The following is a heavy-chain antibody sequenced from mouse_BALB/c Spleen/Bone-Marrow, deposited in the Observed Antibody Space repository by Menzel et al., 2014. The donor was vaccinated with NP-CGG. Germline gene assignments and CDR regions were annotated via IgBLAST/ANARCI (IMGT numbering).Heavy chain of an antibody. J-gene: IGHJ2*01. CDR1: GISITTGNYR. CDR3: ARYYGNYFDY. CDR2: IYYSGTI. V-gene: IGHV3-5*02. Sequence: VQLKESGPGLVKPSQTVSLTCTVTGISITTGNYRWSWIRQFPGNKLEWIGYIYYSGTITYNPSLTSRTTITRDTSMNQFFLEMNSLTAEDTATYYCARYYGNYFDYWGQGTTLTVSS. D-gene: IGHD2-1*01.